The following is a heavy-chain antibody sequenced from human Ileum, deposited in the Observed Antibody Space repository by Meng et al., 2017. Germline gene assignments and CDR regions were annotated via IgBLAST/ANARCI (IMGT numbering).Heavy chain of an antibody. Sequence: VKLVESGGVLVKPGGTLRRSCAASGFTFSSYSMNWVRQAPGKGLEWVSSISSTSGYIYYADSVKGRFTISRDNAKNSLYLQMNSLRAEDTAVYYCASDYWGQGTLVTVSS. CDR2: ISSTSGYI. CDR3: ASDY. V-gene: IGHV3-21*01. J-gene: IGHJ4*02. CDR1: GFTFSSYS.